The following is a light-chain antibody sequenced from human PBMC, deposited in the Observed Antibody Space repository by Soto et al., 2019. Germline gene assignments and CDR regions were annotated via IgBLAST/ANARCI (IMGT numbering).Light chain of an antibody. V-gene: IGKV1-6*01. J-gene: IGKJ1*01. CDR1: QDIRND. CDR3: LHDYTYPRT. Sequence: AIQMTQSPSSLSASVGDRVTITCRASQDIRNDLGWYQQKPGEAPQLLIYAASHLQSGVPSRFSGSGSGTDFTLTIGSLQPEDFATYYCLHDYTYPRTFGQGTKVDIK. CDR2: AAS.